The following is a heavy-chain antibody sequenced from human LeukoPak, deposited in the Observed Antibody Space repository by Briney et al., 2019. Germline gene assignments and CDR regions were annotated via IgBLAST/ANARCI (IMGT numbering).Heavy chain of an antibody. Sequence: SETLSPTCNVPGGSVSSYFWSLIRQPAGKGLEWIGRIYISGSTSYSPSLKSRVTMSVDTSKNQSSLKLTSVTAADTAVYYCAREMGGAYCGGNCYYFGYWGQGILVTVSS. D-gene: IGHD2-21*01. CDR3: AREMGGAYCGGNCYYFGY. CDR1: GGSVSSYF. J-gene: IGHJ4*02. V-gene: IGHV4-4*07. CDR2: IYISGST.